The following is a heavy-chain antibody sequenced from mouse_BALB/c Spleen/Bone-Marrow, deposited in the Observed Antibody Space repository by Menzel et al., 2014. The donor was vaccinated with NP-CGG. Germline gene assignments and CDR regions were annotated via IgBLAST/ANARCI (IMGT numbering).Heavy chain of an antibody. CDR3: SDGNFYALDY. V-gene: IGHV14-4*02. J-gene: IGHJ4*01. CDR2: IDPENGDT. D-gene: IGHD2-1*01. CDR1: GFNIKDYY. Sequence: EVQLQQSGAELVRSGASVKLSCTASGFNIKDYYIHWVKQRPEQGLEWIGWIDPENGDTEYAPKFQGKATMTADTSSNTAYLQLISLTSVDTAVYYCSDGNFYALDYWGQGTSVTDSS.